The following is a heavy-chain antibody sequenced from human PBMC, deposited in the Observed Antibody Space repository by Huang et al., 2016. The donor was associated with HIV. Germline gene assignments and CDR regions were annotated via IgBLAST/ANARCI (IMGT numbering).Heavy chain of an antibody. Sequence: QLRESGPGLVTPSETLSLTCSASGTSMTSSTFYWGWFRQPPGRGLEGIGSGYFLGNTYYNPSLKSRVTISIDTANKQYSMRLTSVTAAGTAVYFCAREVRSVDTDRPDGYYYRGLDVWGQGTTVIVSS. CDR1: GTSMTSSTFY. J-gene: IGHJ6*02. CDR3: AREVRSVDTDRPDGYYYRGLDV. D-gene: IGHD2-2*03. CDR2: GYFLGNT. V-gene: IGHV4-39*02.